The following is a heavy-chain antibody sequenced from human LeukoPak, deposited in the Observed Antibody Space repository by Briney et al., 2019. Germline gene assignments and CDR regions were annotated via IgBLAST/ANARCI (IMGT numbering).Heavy chain of an antibody. CDR2: IYSGGST. D-gene: IGHD4-17*01. V-gene: IGHV3-66*01. CDR1: EFSVGSNY. Sequence: GGSLRLSCAASEFSVGSNYMTWVRQAPGKGLEWVSLIYSGGSTYYADSVKGRFTISRDNSKNTLYLQMNSLRAEDTAVYYCARGNDYGDYGFDYWGQGTLVTVSS. CDR3: ARGNDYGDYGFDY. J-gene: IGHJ4*02.